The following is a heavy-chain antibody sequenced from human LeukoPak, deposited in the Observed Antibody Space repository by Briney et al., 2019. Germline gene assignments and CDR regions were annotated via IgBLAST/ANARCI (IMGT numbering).Heavy chain of an antibody. J-gene: IGHJ4*02. CDR2: ISDYNGNT. V-gene: IGHV1-18*01. CDR1: GDTFTSYG. D-gene: IGHD2-8*02. Sequence: ASVKVSCKASGDTFTSYGISWVRQATGQGLEWMGWISDYNGNTNYAQKLQGRVTMTTDTSTSTAYMELRSLRSDDTAVYYCAREGGVWLLPHFDYWGQGTLVTVSS. CDR3: AREGGVWLLPHFDY.